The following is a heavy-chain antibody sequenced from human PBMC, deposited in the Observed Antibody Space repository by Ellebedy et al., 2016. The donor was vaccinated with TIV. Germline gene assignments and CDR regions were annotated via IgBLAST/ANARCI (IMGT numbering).Heavy chain of an antibody. Sequence: GESLKISCSASGFNFGLYTMSWVRQAPGKGLEWVSGIVRTSSTYYIDSVKGRFTISKDTSTNTLFLQMNSLRVEDSAIYYCAKDAIQGDGYWELDQWGQGTLVTVSA. CDR2: IVRTSST. V-gene: IGHV3-23*01. CDR3: AKDAIQGDGYWELDQ. D-gene: IGHD2-21*01. J-gene: IGHJ4*02. CDR1: GFNFGLYT.